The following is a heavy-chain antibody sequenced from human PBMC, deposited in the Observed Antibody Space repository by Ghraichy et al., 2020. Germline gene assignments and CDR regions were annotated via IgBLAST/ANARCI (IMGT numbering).Heavy chain of an antibody. CDR2: IYYSGST. D-gene: IGHD3-3*01. J-gene: IGHJ4*02. CDR1: GVSISSSSYY. V-gene: IGHV4-39*01. CDR3: ARSTYDFWSGYYSSGFDY. Sequence: SETLSLTCTVSGVSISSSSYYWGWIRQPPGKGLEWIGSIYYSGSTYYNPSLKSRVTISVDTSKNQFSLKLSSVTAADTAVYYCARSTYDFWSGYYSSGFDYWGQGTLVTVSS.